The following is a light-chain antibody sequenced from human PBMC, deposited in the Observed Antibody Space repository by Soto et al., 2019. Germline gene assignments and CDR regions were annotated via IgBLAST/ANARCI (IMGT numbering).Light chain of an antibody. Sequence: QSVLTQPPSASGSPGQSVTISCTGTSSDVGAYDYVSWYQQHPGKAPKLMIYEVSQRPSGVPDRFSGSKSGNTASLTISGLQAEDEGDYYCSSFAGINNLLFGGGTKVT. J-gene: IGLJ2*01. CDR3: SSFAGINNLL. CDR2: EVS. CDR1: SSDVGAYDY. V-gene: IGLV2-8*01.